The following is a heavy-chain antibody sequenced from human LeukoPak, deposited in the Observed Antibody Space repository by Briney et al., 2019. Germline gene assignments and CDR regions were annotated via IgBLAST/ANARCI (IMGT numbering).Heavy chain of an antibody. Sequence: PSETLSLTCTVSGGSISSSSYYWGWIRQPPGKGLEWIGSIYYTGSTYYNPSLKSRVTISVDTSKNQFSLKLSSVTAADTAVYYCARDSSAAGTGYWGQGTLVTVSS. D-gene: IGHD6-13*01. CDR2: IYYTGST. J-gene: IGHJ4*02. CDR1: GGSISSSSYY. V-gene: IGHV4-39*07. CDR3: ARDSSAAGTGY.